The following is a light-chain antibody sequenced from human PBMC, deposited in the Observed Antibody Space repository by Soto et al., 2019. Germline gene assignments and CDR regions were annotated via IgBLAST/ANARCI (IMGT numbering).Light chain of an antibody. J-gene: IGKJ1*01. V-gene: IGKV3-15*01. Sequence: DIVMTQSPATLSVSPGERATLSCRASQSVSSNLAWYQQKPGQAPRLLIYGASTRSTGIPARFSGSASGTDFTLTISSLQSEDFAVYYCQHYNNWPPWTFGQGTKVEIK. CDR1: QSVSSN. CDR3: QHYNNWPPWT. CDR2: GAS.